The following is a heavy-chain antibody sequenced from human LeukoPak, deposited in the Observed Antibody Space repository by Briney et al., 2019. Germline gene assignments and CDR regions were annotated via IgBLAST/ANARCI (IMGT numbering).Heavy chain of an antibody. V-gene: IGHV4-4*02. CDR3: AGLVGRYSSGLYYYYFDY. CDR2: MYLSGTT. CDR1: GDSINSLDL. J-gene: IGHJ4*02. Sequence: SGTLSLTCTVSGDSINSLDLWSWVRQPPGKGLEWIGEMYLSGTTHSNPSVKSRVTISIDKSKNQFFLNLSSVTAADTAVYYCAGLVGRYSSGLYYYYFDYWGQGTRVTVSS. D-gene: IGHD3-22*01.